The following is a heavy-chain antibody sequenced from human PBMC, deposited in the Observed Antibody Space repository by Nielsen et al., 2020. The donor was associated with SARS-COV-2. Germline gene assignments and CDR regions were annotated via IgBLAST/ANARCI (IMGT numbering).Heavy chain of an antibody. V-gene: IGHV3-33*08. J-gene: IGHJ3*02. Sequence: GESLKISCAASGFTFKNYAMSWVRQAPGKGLEWVAVIWYDGSNKYYADSVKGRFTISRDNSKNTLYLQMNSLRAEDTAVYYCARDLRFGEPDAFDIWGQGTMVTVSS. CDR1: GFTFKNYA. CDR3: ARDLRFGEPDAFDI. CDR2: IWYDGSNK. D-gene: IGHD3-10*01.